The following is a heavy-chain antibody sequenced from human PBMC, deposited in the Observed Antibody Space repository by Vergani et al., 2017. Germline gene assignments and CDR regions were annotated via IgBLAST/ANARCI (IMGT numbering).Heavy chain of an antibody. CDR1: GGTFSSYA. D-gene: IGHD5-12*01. CDR3: ARALGRRYSGYDIDPLVNVGYYYYGMDV. Sequence: QVQLVQSGAEVKKPGSSVKVSCKASGGTFSSYAISWVRQAPGQGLEWMGRIIPTFGTANYAQKFQGRVTMTADESTSTAYMEVSSLRSEDTAVYYCARALGRRYSGYDIDPLVNVGYYYYGMDVWGQGTTVTVSS. V-gene: IGHV1-69*18. J-gene: IGHJ6*02. CDR2: IIPTFGTA.